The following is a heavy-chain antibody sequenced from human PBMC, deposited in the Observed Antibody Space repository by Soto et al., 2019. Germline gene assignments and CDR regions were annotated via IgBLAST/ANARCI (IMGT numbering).Heavy chain of an antibody. CDR3: AKGPDGSGYYHNWFDS. V-gene: IGHV3-23*01. CDR1: GFSFSDYA. CDR2: ISRTGDSA. J-gene: IGHJ5*01. D-gene: IGHD3-22*01. Sequence: GRSLRLSCAASGFSFSDYAMSWVRQAPGKGLEWVSSISRTGDSAYYADSVKGRFAISRDRSKNRLSLQMNSLRVEDTAVYYCAKGPDGSGYYHNWFDSWGQGPLVT.